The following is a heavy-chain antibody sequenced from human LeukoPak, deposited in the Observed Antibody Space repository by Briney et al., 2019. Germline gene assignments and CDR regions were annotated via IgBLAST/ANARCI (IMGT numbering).Heavy chain of an antibody. V-gene: IGHV1-2*02. CDR1: GYTFSDYF. Sequence: ASVKVSCKTSGYTFSDYFVHWVRQAPGQGLEWMGWIKPNSGGTAYAQKFQGRVTMTRDTSIRTAYMELSRLTYGDTAVYYCARYYSSNWQFDYWGQGTLVTVSS. CDR2: IKPNSGGT. D-gene: IGHD6-13*01. J-gene: IGHJ4*02. CDR3: ARYYSSNWQFDY.